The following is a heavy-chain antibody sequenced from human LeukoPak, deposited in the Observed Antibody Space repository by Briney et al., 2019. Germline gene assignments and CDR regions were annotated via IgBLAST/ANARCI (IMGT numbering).Heavy chain of an antibody. CDR1: GGSISSGSYF. Sequence: PSETLSLTCTVSGGSISSGSYFWSWIRQPAGKGLEWIGRIYTNGGPSYNPSLKSRITISPDTSKKQSSLKLSSVTAADTAVYYCARELAGYGKLDYWGQGILVTVSS. J-gene: IGHJ4*02. V-gene: IGHV4-61*02. D-gene: IGHD5-12*01. CDR2: IYTNGGP. CDR3: ARELAGYGKLDY.